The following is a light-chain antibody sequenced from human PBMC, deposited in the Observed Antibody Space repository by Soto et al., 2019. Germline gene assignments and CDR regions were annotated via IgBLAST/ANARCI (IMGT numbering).Light chain of an antibody. J-gene: IGLJ3*02. V-gene: IGLV2-11*01. CDR2: DVN. CDR1: SSDVGGYNY. Sequence: QSALTQPASVSGSHGQSITISCTGTSSDVGGYNYVSWYQQHPGKAPKLMIYDVNKRPSGVPDRFSGSKSGNTASLTISGLQAEDEADYYCCSYAGSYTWVFGGGTKLTVL. CDR3: CSYAGSYTWV.